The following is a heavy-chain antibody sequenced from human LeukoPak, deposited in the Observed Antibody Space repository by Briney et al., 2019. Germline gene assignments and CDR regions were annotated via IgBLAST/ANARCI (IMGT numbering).Heavy chain of an antibody. Sequence: ASVKVSCKASGGTFSSYAISWVRQAPGQGLEWMGGIIPIFGTANYAQKFQGRVTITADESTSTAYMELSSLRSEDTAVYYCARGVQSGSYYIPPAYYYYMDVWGKGTTVTISS. V-gene: IGHV1-69*13. CDR2: IIPIFGTA. CDR3: ARGVQSGSYYIPPAYYYYMDV. J-gene: IGHJ6*03. CDR1: GGTFSSYA. D-gene: IGHD1-26*01.